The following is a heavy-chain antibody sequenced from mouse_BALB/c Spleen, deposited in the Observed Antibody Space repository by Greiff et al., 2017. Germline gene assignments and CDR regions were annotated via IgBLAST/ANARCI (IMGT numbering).Heavy chain of an antibody. V-gene: IGHV1S81*02. CDR3: TREGDY. J-gene: IGHJ4*01. CDR1: GYTFTSYY. CDR2: INPSNGGT. Sequence: VQRVESGAELVKPGASVKLSCKASGYTFTSYYMYWVKQRPGQGLEWIGEINPSNGGTNFNEKFKSKATLTVDKSSSTAYMQLSSLTSEDSAVYYCTREGDYWGQGTSVTVSS.